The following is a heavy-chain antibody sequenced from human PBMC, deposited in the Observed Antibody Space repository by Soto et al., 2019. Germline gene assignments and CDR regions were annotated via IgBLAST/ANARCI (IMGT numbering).Heavy chain of an antibody. Sequence: GWSLRLACASSGFTCISYDMSWVRQAPGKGLEWVSTILVGGSTHYPDSVEGRFTISRDNSKNTAFLQMNSLTAGDTAVYYCAKATATGGGAFDICGQGTVVTVSS. V-gene: IGHV3-23*01. J-gene: IGHJ3*02. D-gene: IGHD2-8*02. CDR1: GFTCISYD. CDR3: AKATATGGGAFDI. CDR2: ILVGGST.